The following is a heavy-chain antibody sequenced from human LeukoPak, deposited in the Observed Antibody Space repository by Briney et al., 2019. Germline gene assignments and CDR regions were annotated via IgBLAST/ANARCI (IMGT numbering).Heavy chain of an antibody. CDR3: AFRAPGWRIFGVVIRFLDY. CDR1: GYTFTSYA. CDR2: IIPIFGTA. D-gene: IGHD3-3*01. Sequence: GASVKVSCKASGYTFTSYAISWVRQAPGQGLEWMGGIIPIFGTANYAQKFQGRVTITADESTSTAYMELSSLRSEDTAVYYCAFRAPGWRIFGVVIRFLDYWGQGTLVTVSS. V-gene: IGHV1-69*13. J-gene: IGHJ4*02.